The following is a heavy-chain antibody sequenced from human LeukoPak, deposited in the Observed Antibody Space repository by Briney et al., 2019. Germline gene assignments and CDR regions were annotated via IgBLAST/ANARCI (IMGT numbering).Heavy chain of an antibody. CDR3: ARGPNDILTGYIDY. V-gene: IGHV4-31*03. Sequence: TSQTLSLTSTVSGGSISSGGYYWSWIRQHPGECLEWMGYIYYGGSTYYNPSLKSRVTISVDTSKNQFSLKLSSVTAANTAVYYCARGPNDILTGYIDYWGQGTLVTVSS. D-gene: IGHD3-9*01. CDR2: IYYGGST. CDR1: GGSISSGGYY. J-gene: IGHJ4*02.